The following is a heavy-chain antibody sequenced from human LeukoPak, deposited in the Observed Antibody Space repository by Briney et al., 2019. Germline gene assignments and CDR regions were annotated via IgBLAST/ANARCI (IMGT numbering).Heavy chain of an antibody. CDR1: GFTVSSNY. D-gene: IGHD3-22*01. CDR3: ASDYYDSSGLLDY. CDR2: IYSGGST. Sequence: GGSLRLSCAASGFTVSSNYMSWVRQAPGKGLEWVSVIYSGGSTYYADSVKGRFTISRHNSKNTLYLQMDSLRAEDTAVYYCASDYYDSSGLLDYWGQGTLVTVSS. V-gene: IGHV3-53*04. J-gene: IGHJ4*02.